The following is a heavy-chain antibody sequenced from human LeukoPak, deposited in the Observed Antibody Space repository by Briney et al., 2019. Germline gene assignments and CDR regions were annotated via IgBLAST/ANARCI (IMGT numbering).Heavy chain of an antibody. V-gene: IGHV4-30-2*01. CDR2: FYHSGIP. CDR3: AREMVYYGSGRLYYFDY. D-gene: IGHD3-10*01. J-gene: IGHJ4*02. CDR1: GGSISSGGYY. Sequence: SQTLSLTCTVSGGSISSGGYYWNWIRQPPGKGLEWIGYFYHSGIPYFNPSLKSRVTISVDTSKNQFSLKLSSVTAADTAVYYCAREMVYYGSGRLYYFDYWGQGTLVTVSS.